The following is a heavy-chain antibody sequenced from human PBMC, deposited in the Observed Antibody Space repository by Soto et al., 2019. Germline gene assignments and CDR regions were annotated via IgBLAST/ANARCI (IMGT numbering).Heavy chain of an antibody. D-gene: IGHD3-22*01. CDR2: TIPMFGTT. J-gene: IGHJ6*02. V-gene: IGHV1-69*12. CDR3: TRCGIRYHSIGFYLGIDGMDV. CDR1: GGTFNNYA. Sequence: QVQLVQSGAEVKKPESSVRVSCKASGGTFNNYAITWVRQAPGQGLEWMGGTIPMFGTTNYAGNFQGRVKITADESTNTAYMELSSLRPEDPAVYYCTRCGIRYHSIGFYLGIDGMDVWGQGTTVIVSS.